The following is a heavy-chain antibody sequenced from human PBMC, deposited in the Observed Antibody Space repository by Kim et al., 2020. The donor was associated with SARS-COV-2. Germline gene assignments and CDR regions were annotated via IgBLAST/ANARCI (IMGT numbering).Heavy chain of an antibody. CDR2: INHSGST. J-gene: IGHJ4*02. V-gene: IGHV4-34*01. D-gene: IGHD3-3*01. CDR1: GGSFSGYY. CDR3: ARGRVFFNY. Sequence: SETLSLTCAVYGGSFSGYYWSWIRQPPGKGLEWIGEINHSGSTNYNPSLKSRVTISVDTSKNQFSLKLSSVTAADTAVYYCARGRVFFNYWGQGTLVTVS.